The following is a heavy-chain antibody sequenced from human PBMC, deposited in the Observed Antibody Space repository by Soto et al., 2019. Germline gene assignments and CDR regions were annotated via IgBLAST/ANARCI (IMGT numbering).Heavy chain of an antibody. CDR2: IYYSGST. D-gene: IGHD2-2*02. J-gene: IGHJ5*02. V-gene: IGHV4-59*01. CDR1: GGSISSYY. Sequence: QVQLQESGPGLVKPSETLSLTCTVSGGSISSYYWSWIRQPPGKGLEWIGYIYYSGSTNYNPSLKRRVTLSVDTSKNQFSLKLSSVTAADTAVYYCARWATGYCSSTSCYTNWFDPWGQGTLVTVSS. CDR3: ARWATGYCSSTSCYTNWFDP.